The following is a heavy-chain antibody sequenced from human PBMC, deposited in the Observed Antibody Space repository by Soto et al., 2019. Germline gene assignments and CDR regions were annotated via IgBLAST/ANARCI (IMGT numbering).Heavy chain of an antibody. Sequence: SETLSLTCFVSGASISSYYWTWTRQPPGKGLEWIGCIYNGAITNYNPSLKSRVTISVDTSKNQFSLKLSSVTAADTAVYYCARGPMITFGGVIAPFDYWGQGTLVTVSS. CDR2: IYNGAIT. V-gene: IGHV4-59*01. J-gene: IGHJ4*02. CDR3: ARGPMITFGGVIAPFDY. D-gene: IGHD3-16*02. CDR1: GASISSYY.